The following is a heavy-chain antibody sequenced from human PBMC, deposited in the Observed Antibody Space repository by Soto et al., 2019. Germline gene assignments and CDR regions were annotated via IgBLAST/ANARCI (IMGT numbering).Heavy chain of an antibody. CDR2: IYWDDDK. J-gene: IGHJ4*02. D-gene: IGHD6-19*01. V-gene: IGHV2-5*02. CDR1: GFSLSTFGVG. CDR3: AHRLPVSSTGWDMGIFEY. Sequence: SGPTLVNPTQTLTLTCTFSGFSLSTFGVGVGWVRQPPGKALEWLAFIYWDDDKRYNPSLKTRLTITKDTSKNLVVLIMTDMDPADTATYFCAHRLPVSSTGWDMGIFEYWGQGTLVTVSS.